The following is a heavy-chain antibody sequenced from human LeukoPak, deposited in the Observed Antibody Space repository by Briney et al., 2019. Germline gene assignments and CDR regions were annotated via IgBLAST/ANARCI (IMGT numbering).Heavy chain of an antibody. CDR1: GGTFSSYT. V-gene: IGHV1-69*04. D-gene: IGHD6-13*01. CDR3: ARDTAARSTDY. J-gene: IGHJ4*02. CDR2: IIPILGIA. Sequence: SVKVSCKASGGTFSSYTISWVRQAPGQGLEWMGRIIPILGIANYAQKFQGRVTITADKSTSTAHMELSSLRSEDTAVYYCARDTAARSTDYWGQGTLVTVSS.